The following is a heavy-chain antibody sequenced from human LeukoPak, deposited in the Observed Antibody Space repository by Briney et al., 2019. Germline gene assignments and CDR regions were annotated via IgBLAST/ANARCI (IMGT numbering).Heavy chain of an antibody. CDR2: ISSSSSTI. CDR3: AREAPNGGATIDY. Sequence: GGSLRLSCAASGFTFSSYSMNWVRQAPGKGLEWVSYISSSSSTIYYADSVKGRFTISRDNAKNSLYLQMNSLRAEDTAVYYCAREAPNGGATIDYWGQGTLVTVSS. D-gene: IGHD1-26*01. J-gene: IGHJ4*02. V-gene: IGHV3-48*01. CDR1: GFTFSSYS.